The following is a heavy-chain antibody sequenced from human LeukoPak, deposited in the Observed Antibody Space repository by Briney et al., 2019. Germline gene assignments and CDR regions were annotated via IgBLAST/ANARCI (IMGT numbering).Heavy chain of an antibody. D-gene: IGHD2-2*01. Sequence: GASVKVSCKASGYTFTSYGISWVQQAPGQGLEWMGWISAYNGNTNYAQKLQGRVTMTTDTPTSTAYMELRSLRSDDTAVYYCARELSSTSRRPYWYFDLWGRGTLVTVSS. CDR2: ISAYNGNT. CDR1: GYTFTSYG. V-gene: IGHV1-18*01. J-gene: IGHJ2*01. CDR3: ARELSSTSRRPYWYFDL.